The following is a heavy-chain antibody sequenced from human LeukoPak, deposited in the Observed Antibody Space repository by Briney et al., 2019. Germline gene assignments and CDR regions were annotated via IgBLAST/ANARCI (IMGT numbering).Heavy chain of an antibody. J-gene: IGHJ5*02. CDR3: ARDYSGEWEQLTGWWFDP. D-gene: IGHD1/OR15-1a*01. CDR1: GYTFTSYY. V-gene: IGHV1-46*01. CDR2: INPRGGST. Sequence: GASVKVSCKASGYTFTSYYMHWVRQAPGQGLEWMGIINPRGGSTSYAQKFQGRITVTRDMSTRTVYMELSDLRPEDTAVYYCARDYSGEWEQLTGWWFDPWGQGTLVIVSS.